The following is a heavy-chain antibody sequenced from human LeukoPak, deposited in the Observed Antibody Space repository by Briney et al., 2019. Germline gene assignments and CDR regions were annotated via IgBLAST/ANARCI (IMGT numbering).Heavy chain of an antibody. CDR3: AGKMATIAAFYY. J-gene: IGHJ4*02. D-gene: IGHD5-24*01. Sequence: SVTVSCTASGGTFSSYAISWVRQAPGQGLEWMGGIIPIFGTANYAQKFQGRVTITADESTSTAYMELSSLRSEDTAVYYCAGKMATIAAFYYWGQGTLVTVSS. V-gene: IGHV1-69*13. CDR2: IIPIFGTA. CDR1: GGTFSSYA.